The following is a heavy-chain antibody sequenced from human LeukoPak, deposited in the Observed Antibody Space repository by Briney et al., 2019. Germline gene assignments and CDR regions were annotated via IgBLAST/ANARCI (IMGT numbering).Heavy chain of an antibody. CDR2: IKSKTDGGTT. CDR3: TTVEETRRGITWGY. Sequence: GGSLRLSCAASGFTFSNAWMSWVRQAPGKGLEWVGRIKSKTDGGTTDYAAPVKGRFTISRDDSKNTLYLQMNSLKTEDTAVYYCTTVEETRRGITWGYWGQGTLVTVSS. CDR1: GFTFSNAW. V-gene: IGHV3-15*01. J-gene: IGHJ4*02. D-gene: IGHD1-26*01.